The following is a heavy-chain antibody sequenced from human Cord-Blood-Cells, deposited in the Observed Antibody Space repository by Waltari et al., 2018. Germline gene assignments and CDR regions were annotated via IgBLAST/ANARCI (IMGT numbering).Heavy chain of an antibody. CDR1: GFTFSSYG. J-gene: IGHJ4*02. D-gene: IGHD1-26*01. V-gene: IGHV3-33*01. CDR3: ARVEFTGAFDY. CDR2: IWYDGSNK. Sequence: VESGGGVVQPGRSLRLSCAESGFTFSSYGMHWVRQDPGKGLEWVAVIWYDGSNKYYADSVKGRFTIPRDNSKNTLYLQMNSLRAEDTAVYYCARVEFTGAFDYWGQGTLVTVSS.